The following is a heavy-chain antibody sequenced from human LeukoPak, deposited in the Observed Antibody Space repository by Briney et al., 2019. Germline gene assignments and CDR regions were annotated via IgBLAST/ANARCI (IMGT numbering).Heavy chain of an antibody. D-gene: IGHD3-3*01. CDR3: ARDITVFWSGYYTYFDY. CDR2: INPNSGGT. V-gene: IGHV1-2*02. Sequence: ASVKVSCKASGYTFTGYYMHWVRQAPGQGLEWMGWINPNSGGTNYAQKFQGRVTMTRDTSISTAYMELSRLRSDDTAVYYCARDITVFWSGYYTYFDYWGQGTLVTVLS. J-gene: IGHJ4*02. CDR1: GYTFTGYY.